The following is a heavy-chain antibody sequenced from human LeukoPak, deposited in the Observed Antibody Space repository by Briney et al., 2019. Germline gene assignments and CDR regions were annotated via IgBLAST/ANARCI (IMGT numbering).Heavy chain of an antibody. Sequence: PGGSLSLSFAASGFPVTSNYMTWGRQGPGKGLGGVSVIYSGGNTYSAASVKGPFTISRDNSENTVYLQMSGLRAQDTAVYYCARGVRGYYFDYWGQGTLVTASS. D-gene: IGHD5-12*01. CDR2: IYSGGNT. CDR3: ARGVRGYYFDY. J-gene: IGHJ4*02. CDR1: GFPVTSNY. V-gene: IGHV3-53*01.